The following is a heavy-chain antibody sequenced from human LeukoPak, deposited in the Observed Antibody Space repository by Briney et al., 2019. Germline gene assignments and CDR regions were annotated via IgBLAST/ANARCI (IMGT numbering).Heavy chain of an antibody. J-gene: IGHJ4*02. CDR2: ISYDGNNK. Sequence: GRSLRLSCAASGFTFSSYGMHWVRQAPGKGLEWVAIISYDGNNKYYADSVKGRFTISRDNSKNTLYVQMNSLRAEDTAVYYCARGPVAGPGPSDYWGQGALVTVSS. CDR1: GFTFSSYG. V-gene: IGHV3-30*19. D-gene: IGHD6-19*01. CDR3: ARGPVAGPGPSDY.